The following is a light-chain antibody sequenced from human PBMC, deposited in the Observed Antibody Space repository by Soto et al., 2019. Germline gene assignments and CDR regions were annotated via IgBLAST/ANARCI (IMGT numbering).Light chain of an antibody. J-gene: IGLJ1*01. Sequence: QSVLTQPASVSGSPGQSITISCTGTSSDVGDYNYVSWYQQVPGKAPKVMIYEVSNRPSGVSNRFSGSKSGITASLTISGLQAEDEADYYCSSYTSSSTYVFGTGTKV. CDR2: EVS. V-gene: IGLV2-14*01. CDR1: SSDVGDYNY. CDR3: SSYTSSSTYV.